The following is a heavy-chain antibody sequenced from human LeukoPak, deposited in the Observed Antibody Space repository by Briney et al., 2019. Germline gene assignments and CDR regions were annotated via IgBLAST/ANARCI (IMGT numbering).Heavy chain of an antibody. V-gene: IGHV1-2*02. CDR3: ARDIYSSTFDY. CDR1: GYTFTGYY. D-gene: IGHD6-13*01. CDR2: INPNSGGT. J-gene: IGHJ4*02. Sequence: ASVKVSCKASGYTFTGYYMHWVRQAPGQGLEWMGWINPNSGGTNYARKFQGRVTMTRDTSISTAYMELSRLRSDDTAVYYCARDIYSSTFDYWGQGTLVTVSS.